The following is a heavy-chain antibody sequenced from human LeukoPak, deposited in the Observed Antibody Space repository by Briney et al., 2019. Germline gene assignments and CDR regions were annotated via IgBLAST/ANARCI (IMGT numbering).Heavy chain of an antibody. Sequence: GGSLRLSCAASGFTFSNYWMSWVRQAPGKGLEWVANIKEDGSAKYYVDSVKGRFTISRDNAKNSLYLQMNSLRAEDTALYYCARDQRSIVGASDYWGQGTLVTVSS. CDR1: GFTFSNYW. CDR3: ARDQRSIVGASDY. V-gene: IGHV3-7*03. CDR2: IKEDGSAK. D-gene: IGHD1-26*01. J-gene: IGHJ4*02.